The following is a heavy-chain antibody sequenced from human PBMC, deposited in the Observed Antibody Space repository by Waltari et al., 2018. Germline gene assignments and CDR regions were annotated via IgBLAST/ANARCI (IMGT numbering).Heavy chain of an antibody. CDR1: GGSISSYY. J-gene: IGHJ6*02. CDR3: ATQYSSGWLGYYYYGMDV. CDR2: IYYRVST. V-gene: IGHV4-59*01. Sequence: QVQLQESGPGLVKPSETLSLTCTVSGGSISSYYWSGIRQPPGKGLDWIGYIYYRVSTNSYPSLTIRVTISVDTSKNQFSLKLSSVTAAYTAVYYCATQYSSGWLGYYYYGMDVWGHGTTVTVSS. D-gene: IGHD6-19*01.